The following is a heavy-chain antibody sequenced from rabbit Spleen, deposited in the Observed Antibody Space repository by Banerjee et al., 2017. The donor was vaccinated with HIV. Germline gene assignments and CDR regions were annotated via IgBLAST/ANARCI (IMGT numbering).Heavy chain of an antibody. CDR1: GFSFGDRDV. CDR2: IDPVFGIT. J-gene: IGHJ4*01. D-gene: IGHD3-1*01. V-gene: IGHV1S47*01. Sequence: QEQLVESGGGLVKPGASLTLTCTASGFSFGDRDVMCWVRQAPGKGLEWIGYIDPVFGITYYANWVNGRFSISRENAQNTVFLQMTSLTAADTATYFCARDLASVVGWNFNLWGQGTLVTVS. CDR3: ARDLASVVGWNFNL.